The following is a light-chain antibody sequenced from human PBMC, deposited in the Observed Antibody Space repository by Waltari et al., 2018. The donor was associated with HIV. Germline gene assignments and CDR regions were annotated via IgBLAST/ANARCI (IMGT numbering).Light chain of an antibody. J-gene: IGLJ3*02. CDR3: QSYDSRLSAWV. Sequence: QSVLPQPPSVSGAPGQRVTFPCTRINSTLGSTYDLHWYQLLPGKAPKLPIYANNNRPSGVPDRFSGSKSGASASLAITGLQAEDEADYSCQSYDSRLSAWVFGGGTKVTVL. V-gene: IGLV1-40*01. CDR1: NSTLGSTYD. CDR2: ANN.